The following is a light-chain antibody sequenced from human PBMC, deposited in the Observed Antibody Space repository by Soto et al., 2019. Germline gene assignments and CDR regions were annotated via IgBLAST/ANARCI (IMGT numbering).Light chain of an antibody. CDR2: EGG. J-gene: IGLJ2*01. Sequence: QSVLTQPASMSGSPGQSITISCTGTSSDVGNYNLVSWYQQYPGKAPKLMIYEGGKRPSGVSNRFSGSKSGNTASLTISGLQAEDEADYYCCSFALRSTLIFGGGTKLTVL. CDR3: CSFALRSTLI. V-gene: IGLV2-23*01. CDR1: SSDVGNYNL.